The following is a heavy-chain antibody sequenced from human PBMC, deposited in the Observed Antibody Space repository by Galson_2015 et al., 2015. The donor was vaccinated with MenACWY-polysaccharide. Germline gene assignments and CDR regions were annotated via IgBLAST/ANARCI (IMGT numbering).Heavy chain of an antibody. V-gene: IGHV3-23*01. CDR3: AKGAAHYGSGNYYDY. CDR2: LSPTTGNT. D-gene: IGHD3-10*01. CDR1: GVTFSSYG. J-gene: IGHJ4*02. Sequence: SLRLSCAGSGVTFSSYGMGWVRQAPGKGLEWVSGLSPTTGNTYYADSARGRSTISRDNSKNTLYLQMNSLRAEDTAVYYCAKGAAHYGSGNYYDYWGQGTQVTVSS.